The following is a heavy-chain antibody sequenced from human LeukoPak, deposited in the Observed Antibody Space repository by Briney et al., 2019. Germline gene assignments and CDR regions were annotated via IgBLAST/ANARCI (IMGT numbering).Heavy chain of an antibody. D-gene: IGHD6-13*01. J-gene: IGHJ3*02. Sequence: PSETLSLTCTVSGGSISSGDYYWSWICQPPGKGLEWLGYIYYSGSTYYNPSLKSRVTISVDTSKNQFSLKLSSVTAADTAVYYCARVIAAAMDAFDIWGQGTMVTVSS. V-gene: IGHV4-30-4*08. CDR3: ARVIAAAMDAFDI. CDR1: GGSISSGDYY. CDR2: IYYSGST.